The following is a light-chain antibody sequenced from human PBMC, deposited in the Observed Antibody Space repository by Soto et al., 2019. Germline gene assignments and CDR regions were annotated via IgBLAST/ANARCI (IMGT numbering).Light chain of an antibody. Sequence: EMVMTQSPATLSVSPGESATRSCRASQSVSSNLAWYQQKPGQAPRLLIYGASTRATGIPARFSGSGSGTEFTLTISSLQSEDFAVYYCQQYNNWPRTFGQGNKVEIK. V-gene: IGKV3-15*01. CDR1: QSVSSN. CDR2: GAS. J-gene: IGKJ1*01. CDR3: QQYNNWPRT.